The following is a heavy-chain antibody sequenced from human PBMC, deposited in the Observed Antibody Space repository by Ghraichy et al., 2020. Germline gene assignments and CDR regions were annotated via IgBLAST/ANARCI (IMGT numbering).Heavy chain of an antibody. Sequence: ASVKVSCKASGYTFTSYGISWVRQAPGQGLEWMGWISAYNGNTNYAQKLQGRVTMTTDTSTSTAYMELRSLRSDDTAVYYCARAGSNYLRYYYGMDVWGQGTTVTVSS. J-gene: IGHJ6*02. D-gene: IGHD4-11*01. V-gene: IGHV1-18*01. CDR1: GYTFTSYG. CDR2: ISAYNGNT. CDR3: ARAGSNYLRYYYGMDV.